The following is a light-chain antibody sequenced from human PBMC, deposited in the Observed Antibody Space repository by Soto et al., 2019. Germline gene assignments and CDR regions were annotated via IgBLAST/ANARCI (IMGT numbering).Light chain of an antibody. Sequence: QSALTQPPSASGSPGQSVTISCTGTSSDIGGHNYVSWYQQHPGKAPKLIIYEVSKRPSGVPDRFSGSKSGNTASLTVSGHQAEGEADYDCTSYAGSNNLVFAGGTKLTV. CDR2: EVS. V-gene: IGLV2-8*01. J-gene: IGLJ3*02. CDR3: TSYAGSNNLV. CDR1: SSDIGGHNY.